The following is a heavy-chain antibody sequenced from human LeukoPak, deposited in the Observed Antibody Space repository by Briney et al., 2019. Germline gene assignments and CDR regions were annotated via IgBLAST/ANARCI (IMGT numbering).Heavy chain of an antibody. Sequence: GGSLRLSCATSGCSFINSGMTWVRQAPGKGLEWVSDISGTVRGERTYYADSVKGRFTISRGNSKNTLYLQMNGLRADDTAVYYCLCYYASATFYWGQGTLVTVSS. D-gene: IGHD3-10*01. J-gene: IGHJ4*02. CDR3: LCYYASATFY. CDR2: ISGTVRGERT. V-gene: IGHV3-23*01. CDR1: GCSFINSG.